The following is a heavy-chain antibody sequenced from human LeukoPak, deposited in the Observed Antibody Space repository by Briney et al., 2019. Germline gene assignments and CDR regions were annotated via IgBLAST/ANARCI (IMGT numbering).Heavy chain of an antibody. D-gene: IGHD2-21*02. J-gene: IGHJ1*01. V-gene: IGHV3-48*04. CDR2: ISSSSGSI. Sequence: GGSLRLSCAASGFTFSSYSMNRVRQAPGKGLEWLSYISSSSGSIHYADSVKGRFTISRDNAKNSLYLQMNSLRAEDTAVYYCARAAYCGGDCYPAEYFQLWGQGTLVTVSS. CDR1: GFTFSSYS. CDR3: ARAAYCGGDCYPAEYFQL.